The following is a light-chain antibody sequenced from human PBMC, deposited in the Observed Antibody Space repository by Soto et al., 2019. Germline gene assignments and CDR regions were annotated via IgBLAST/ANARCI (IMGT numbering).Light chain of an antibody. CDR3: QQSYSTPQT. Sequence: DIKMTQSPSSLSASVGDRVSITCRAGQSVNRFLNWYQQKPGKAPKLLIYGASSLHSGVPSRFSGSGSGTDFTLTISSLQPEDLETYYCQQSYSTPQTFGQGTKVEIK. CDR2: GAS. J-gene: IGKJ1*01. CDR1: QSVNRF. V-gene: IGKV1-39*01.